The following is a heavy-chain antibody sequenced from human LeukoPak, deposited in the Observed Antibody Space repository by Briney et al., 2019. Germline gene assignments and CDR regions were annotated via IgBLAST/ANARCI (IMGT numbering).Heavy chain of an antibody. Sequence: GGALRLSCAASGFTFSSYAMHWVRQAPGKGLEGVAVISYDGSNKYYADSVKGRFTISRDNSKNTLYLQMNSLRAEDTAVYYCARDRGGYSYGNYYSYGMDVWGQGTTVTVSS. CDR2: ISYDGSNK. D-gene: IGHD5-18*01. CDR1: GFTFSSYA. CDR3: ARDRGGYSYGNYYSYGMDV. J-gene: IGHJ6*02. V-gene: IGHV3-30-3*01.